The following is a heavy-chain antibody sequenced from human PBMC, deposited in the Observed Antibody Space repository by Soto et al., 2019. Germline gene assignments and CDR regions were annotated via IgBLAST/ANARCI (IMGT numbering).Heavy chain of an antibody. Sequence: PGESLKISCKASGYIFSSYWISWFLQMPGKGLELMGIIYPEDSDTRYSPSFRGQVTISADKSISTAYLQWSSLRASDTAMYYCARPFDTSNWYDFWGQGTLVTVSS. CDR1: GYIFSSYW. V-gene: IGHV5-51*01. D-gene: IGHD2-2*01. CDR3: ARPFDTSNWYDF. CDR2: IYPEDSDT. J-gene: IGHJ5*01.